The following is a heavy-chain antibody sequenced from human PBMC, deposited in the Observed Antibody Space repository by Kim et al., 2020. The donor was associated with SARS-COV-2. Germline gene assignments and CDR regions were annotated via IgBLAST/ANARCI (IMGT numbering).Heavy chain of an antibody. CDR1: GYSFTSYW. V-gene: IGHV5-51*01. D-gene: IGHD6-19*01. CDR3: ARPSQGGGWYKGFDY. CDR2: IYPGDSDT. J-gene: IGHJ4*02. Sequence: GESLKISCKGSGYSFTSYWIGWVRQMPGKGLEWMGIIYPGDSDTRYSPSFQGQVTISADKSISTAYLQWSSLKASDTAMYYCARPSQGGGWYKGFDYWGQGTLVTVSS.